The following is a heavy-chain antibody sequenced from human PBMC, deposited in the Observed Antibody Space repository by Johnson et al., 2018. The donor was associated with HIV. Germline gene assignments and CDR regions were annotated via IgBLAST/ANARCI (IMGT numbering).Heavy chain of an antibody. CDR2: ISSSGSTI. CDR3: AKGSRMAAVGTGAFDL. J-gene: IGHJ3*01. CDR1: GFTFDDYG. V-gene: IGHV3-48*01. D-gene: IGHD6-13*01. Sequence: VQLVESGGGVVRPGGSLRLSCAASGFTFDDYGMNWVRQAPGKGLEWVSYISSSGSTIYYADSVKGRFTVSRDNSKNTLYLQMNSLRAEDTAVYYCAKGSRMAAVGTGAFDLWGQGTMVAVSS.